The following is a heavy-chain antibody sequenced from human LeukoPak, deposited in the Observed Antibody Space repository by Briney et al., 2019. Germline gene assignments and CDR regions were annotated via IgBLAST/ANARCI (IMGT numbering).Heavy chain of an antibody. D-gene: IGHD6-19*01. Sequence: PSETLSLTCTVSGDSISSYYWSRIRQSARKGLEWIGRIYSSGSTDYNPSLKSRVTMSVDTSRNQFSLKLTSVTAADTAVYYCAKGPLVAGTRSLDYWGQGILVTVSS. J-gene: IGHJ4*02. CDR2: IYSSGST. CDR3: AKGPLVAGTRSLDY. V-gene: IGHV4-4*07. CDR1: GDSISSYY.